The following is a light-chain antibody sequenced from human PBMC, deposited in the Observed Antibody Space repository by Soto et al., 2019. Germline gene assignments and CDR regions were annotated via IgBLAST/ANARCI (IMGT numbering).Light chain of an antibody. J-gene: IGKJ5*01. Sequence: DIQMTQSPSSLSASVGDRVTITCRASESMARHLNWYQQRPGKAPTLLIYAASSLQNGVPSRFRGGGSGTDFTLTISNLQPEDFATYYCQQSYSALSITFGQGTRLEIK. CDR2: AAS. CDR1: ESMARH. V-gene: IGKV1-39*01. CDR3: QQSYSALSIT.